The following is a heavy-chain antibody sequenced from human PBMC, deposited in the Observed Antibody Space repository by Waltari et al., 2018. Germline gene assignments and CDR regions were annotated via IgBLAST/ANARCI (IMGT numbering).Heavy chain of an antibody. V-gene: IGHV3-74*03. CDR2: ISNDETTL. CDR3: ARLAPRTYRSPVPGRHYYYGMDV. D-gene: IGHD3-10*01. CDR1: GFRFSNYW. J-gene: IGHJ6*02. Sequence: EEQLLESGGGLVQPGESLRLACAASGFRFSNYWMNWFRTAPGKGLVWVARISNDETTLTYADSVKGRFTISRDNAKNTVYLQMKRLRADDTAVYYCARLAPRTYRSPVPGRHYYYGMDVWGQGTTVTVSS.